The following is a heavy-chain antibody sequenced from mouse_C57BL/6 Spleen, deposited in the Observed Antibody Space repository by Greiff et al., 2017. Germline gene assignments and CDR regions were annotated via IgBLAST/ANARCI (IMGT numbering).Heavy chain of an antibody. CDR3: ARDRDDGSSYGGLDLGY. V-gene: IGHV5-4*01. D-gene: IGHD1-1*01. CDR1: GFTFSSYA. J-gene: IGHJ4*01. Sequence: EVKLVESGGGLVKPGGSLKLSCAASGFTFSSYAMSWVRQTPEKRLEWVATISAGGSYTYYPDNVKGRFTISRDNAKNNLYLQMSHLKSEDAAVYYCARDRDDGSSYGGLDLGYWGQGTSVTVSS. CDR2: ISAGGSYT.